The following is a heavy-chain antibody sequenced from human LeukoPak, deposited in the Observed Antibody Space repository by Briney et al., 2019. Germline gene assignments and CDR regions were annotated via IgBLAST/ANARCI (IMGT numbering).Heavy chain of an antibody. J-gene: IGHJ4*02. V-gene: IGHV3-33*01. Sequence: PGRSLRLSCAASGFTLSNYGMHWVRQAPGKGLEWVAGIRHDESNKYFTDSVKGRFTISRDSSRNTLYLQMNSLRPEDTAVYYCARLGYGGSGWYFDYWGQGTLVTVSS. D-gene: IGHD6-19*01. CDR1: GFTLSNYG. CDR2: IRHDESNK. CDR3: ARLGYGGSGWYFDY.